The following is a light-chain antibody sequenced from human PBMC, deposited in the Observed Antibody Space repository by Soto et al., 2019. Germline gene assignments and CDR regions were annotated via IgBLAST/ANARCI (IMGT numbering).Light chain of an antibody. CDR1: SSDVGSYNL. V-gene: IGLV2-23*01. CDR3: CSYAASVV. Sequence: QYVLTQPASVSGSPGQSITISCTGNSSDVGSYNLVSWYQQHPGEAPKLMIYEGSKRPSGVSNRFSGSKSGNTASLTISGLQAEDEADYYCCSYAASVVFGGGTKLTVL. CDR2: EGS. J-gene: IGLJ2*01.